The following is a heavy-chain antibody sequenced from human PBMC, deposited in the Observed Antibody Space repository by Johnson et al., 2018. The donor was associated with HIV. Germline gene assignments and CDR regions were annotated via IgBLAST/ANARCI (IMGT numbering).Heavy chain of an antibody. CDR3: ARDRRNYHDSSGYPDYEAFDI. J-gene: IGHJ3*02. CDR1: GFTFTYYA. D-gene: IGHD3-22*01. CDR2: ISSSGSTM. V-gene: IGHV3-11*01. Sequence: VQLVESGGGVVQPGRSLRLSCAASGFTFTYYAMSWVRQAPGKGLEWVSYISSSGSTMYYADSVKGRFTIYRDNAKNSLYLQMNSLRAEDTALYYCARDRRNYHDSSGYPDYEAFDIWGQGTILTVSS.